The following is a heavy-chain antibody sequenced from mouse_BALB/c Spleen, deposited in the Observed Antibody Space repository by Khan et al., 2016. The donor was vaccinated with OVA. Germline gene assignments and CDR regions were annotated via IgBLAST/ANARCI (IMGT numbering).Heavy chain of an antibody. J-gene: IGHJ4*01. V-gene: IGHV9-3-1*01. CDR1: GYTFTNYG. CDR3: ARGSSNAIDY. CDR2: IYTYTGEP. D-gene: IGHD1-1*01. Sequence: QIQLVQSGPELKKPGETVKISCKASGYTFTNYGMNWVKQAPGQGLKWMGWIYTYTGEPTYADDFKGRFAFSLESSSSTAYLQLNNLTTDDSAEYSCARGSSNAIDYWGQGTSVTVSS.